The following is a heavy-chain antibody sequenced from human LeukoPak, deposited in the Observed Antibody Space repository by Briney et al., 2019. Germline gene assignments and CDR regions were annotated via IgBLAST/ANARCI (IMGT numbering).Heavy chain of an antibody. V-gene: IGHV1-18*01. CDR3: ARDRDSSSLRGGYYYYGMDV. CDR2: ITAYNGNT. D-gene: IGHD6-13*01. J-gene: IGHJ6*02. Sequence: ASVKVSCKASGDTFTSYGISWGRQAPGQGLECIGWITAYNGNTNYAQKLQGRVTMTTDTSTSTAYMELRSLRSDDTAVYYCARDRDSSSLRGGYYYYGMDVWGQGTTVTVSS. CDR1: GDTFTSYG.